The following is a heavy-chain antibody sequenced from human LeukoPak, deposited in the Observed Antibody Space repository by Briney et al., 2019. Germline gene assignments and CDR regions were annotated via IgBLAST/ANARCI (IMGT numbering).Heavy chain of an antibody. CDR3: ARSSYGGNSRGIGRIVYFQH. D-gene: IGHD4-23*01. V-gene: IGHV4-34*01. J-gene: IGHJ1*01. Sequence: PSETLSLTCAVYGGSFSGYYWSWIRQPPGKGLEWIGEINHSGSTNYNPSLKSRVTISVDTSKNQFSLRLTSVTAADTAVYYCARSSYGGNSRGIGRIVYFQHWGQGTLVTVSS. CDR1: GGSFSGYY. CDR2: INHSGST.